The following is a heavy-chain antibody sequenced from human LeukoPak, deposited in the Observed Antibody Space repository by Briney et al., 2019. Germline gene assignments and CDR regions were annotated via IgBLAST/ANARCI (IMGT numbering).Heavy chain of an antibody. Sequence: GGSLRLSCAASGFTFSSYSMNWVRQAPGKGLEWVSYISSSSSTIYYADSVKGRFTISRDNSKNTLYLQMNSLRAEDTAVYYCAKDGDIVVVPAMDVWGQGTTVTVSS. D-gene: IGHD2-2*01. CDR2: ISSSSSTI. CDR3: AKDGDIVVVPAMDV. CDR1: GFTFSSYS. J-gene: IGHJ6*02. V-gene: IGHV3-48*01.